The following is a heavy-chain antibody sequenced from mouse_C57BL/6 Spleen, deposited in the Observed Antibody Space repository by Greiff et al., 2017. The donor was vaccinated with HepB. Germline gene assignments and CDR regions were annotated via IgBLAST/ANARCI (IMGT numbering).Heavy chain of an antibody. CDR2: IFPGSGST. Sequence: QVQLQQSGPELVKPGASVKISCKASGYTFTDYYINWVKQRPGQGLEWIGWIFPGSGSTYYNEKFKGTATLTVDKSSSTAYMLLSSLTSEDSAVYFCARPYDYDGYYYAMDYWGQGTSVTVSS. CDR3: ARPYDYDGYYYAMDY. V-gene: IGHV1-75*01. CDR1: GYTFTDYY. J-gene: IGHJ4*01. D-gene: IGHD2-4*01.